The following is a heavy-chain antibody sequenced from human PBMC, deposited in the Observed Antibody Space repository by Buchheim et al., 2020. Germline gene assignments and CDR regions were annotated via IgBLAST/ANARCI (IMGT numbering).Heavy chain of an antibody. CDR3: ARGPWVWGSYRPYYFDY. J-gene: IGHJ4*02. D-gene: IGHD3-16*02. V-gene: IGHV4-34*01. Sequence: QVQLQQWGAGLLKPSETLSLTCAVYGGSFSGYYWSWIRQPPGKGLEWIGEINHSGSTNYNPSLKSRVTISVDTSKNQFSLKLSSVTAADTAVYYCARGPWVWGSYRPYYFDYWGQGTL. CDR2: INHSGST. CDR1: GGSFSGYY.